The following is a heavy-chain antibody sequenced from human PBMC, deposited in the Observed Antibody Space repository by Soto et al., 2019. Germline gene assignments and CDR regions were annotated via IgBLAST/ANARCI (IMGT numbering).Heavy chain of an antibody. J-gene: IGHJ4*02. CDR1: SGSLGIGGCY. CDR3: ARLPYYDFWSGYPITDY. D-gene: IGHD3-3*01. Sequence: PSDTQSLTTTVSSGSLGIGGCYLRWIRQPPGKGLEWIGEINHSGSTTYNPSLKSRVTISVDTSKNQFSLKLSSVTAADTAVYYCARLPYYDFWSGYPITDYWGQGTLVTVSS. CDR2: INHSGST. V-gene: IGHV4-61*08.